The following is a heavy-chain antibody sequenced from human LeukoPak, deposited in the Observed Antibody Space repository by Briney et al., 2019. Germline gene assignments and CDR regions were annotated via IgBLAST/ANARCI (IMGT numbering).Heavy chain of an antibody. CDR3: ACRGYSYGYPDAFDI. CDR2: IYHSGST. J-gene: IGHJ3*02. Sequence: SETLSLTCAVSGGSISSSNWWSWVRQPPGKGLEWIGEIYHSGSTNYNPSLKSRVTISVDKSKNQFSLKLSSETAADTAVYYCACRGYSYGYPDAFDIWGQGTMVTVSS. D-gene: IGHD5-18*01. CDR1: GGSISSSNW. V-gene: IGHV4-4*02.